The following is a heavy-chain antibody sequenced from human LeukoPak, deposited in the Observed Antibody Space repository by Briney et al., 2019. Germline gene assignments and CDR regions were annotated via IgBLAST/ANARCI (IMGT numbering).Heavy chain of an antibody. CDR3: ARPPGRVLAATFDY. CDR1: GFTFSSYS. J-gene: IGHJ4*02. V-gene: IGHV3-30*03. Sequence: PGGSLRLSCAASGFTFSSYSMHWVRQPPGKGLEWVAAISYGGSDKYYADSGKGRFTISRDNSKNTLYLQMNSLRADDTAVYYCARPPGRVLAATFDYWGQGTLVTVSS. D-gene: IGHD2-15*01. CDR2: ISYGGSDK.